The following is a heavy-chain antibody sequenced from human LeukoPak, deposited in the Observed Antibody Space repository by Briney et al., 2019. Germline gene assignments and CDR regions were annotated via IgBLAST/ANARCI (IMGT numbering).Heavy chain of an antibody. D-gene: IGHD3-10*01. Sequence: ASVKVSCKASGYTFTSYDINWVRQATGQGLEWMGWMNPNSGNTGYAQKFQGRVTMTRNTSISTDYMELSSLRSEDTAVYYCATENTYYYGSGSHGDYWGQGTLVTVSS. CDR3: ATENTYYYGSGSHGDY. CDR2: MNPNSGNT. CDR1: GYTFTSYD. J-gene: IGHJ4*02. V-gene: IGHV1-8*01.